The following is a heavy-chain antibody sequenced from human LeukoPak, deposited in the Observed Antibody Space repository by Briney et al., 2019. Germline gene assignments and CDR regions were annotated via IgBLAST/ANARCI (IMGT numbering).Heavy chain of an antibody. Sequence: PSETLSLTCTVSGGSISRSSYYWGWVRQPPGKGLEWIGSIYYSGSTYYNPSLKSRVTMSVDTSKNQFSLKLNSVTASDTAVYFCASLQSGGVDSWGQGTLVTVSS. D-gene: IGHD3-10*01. CDR1: GGSISRSSYY. CDR2: IYYSGST. J-gene: IGHJ4*02. CDR3: ASLQSGGVDS. V-gene: IGHV4-39*01.